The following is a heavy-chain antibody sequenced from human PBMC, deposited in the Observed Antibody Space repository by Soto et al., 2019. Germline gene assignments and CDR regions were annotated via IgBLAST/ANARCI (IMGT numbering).Heavy chain of an antibody. J-gene: IGHJ4*02. D-gene: IGHD1-1*01. Sequence: PGGSLRLSCAASGFTFSMYWMHWVRQVPGKGPEWVSRINDGGISTNYADSVKGRFTISRDNAKNTLYLQMNALRVEDTAVYYCTRGPRSTSTGTGAFWGQGTLVTVS. CDR2: INDGGIST. CDR3: TRGPRSTSTGTGAF. V-gene: IGHV3-74*01. CDR1: GFTFSMYW.